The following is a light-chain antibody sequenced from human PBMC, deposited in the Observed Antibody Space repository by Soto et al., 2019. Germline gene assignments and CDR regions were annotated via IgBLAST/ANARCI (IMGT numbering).Light chain of an antibody. CDR3: QQRSNWPIT. CDR1: QSLSTSY. Sequence: DIVLTQSPGTLSLSPGERATLSCRASQSLSTSYLAWYQQKPGQAPRLLTYGTSRRASGIPDRFSGSGSGTDFTLTISSLEPEDFAVYYCQQRSNWPITFGQGTRLEIK. J-gene: IGKJ5*01. V-gene: IGKV3D-20*02. CDR2: GTS.